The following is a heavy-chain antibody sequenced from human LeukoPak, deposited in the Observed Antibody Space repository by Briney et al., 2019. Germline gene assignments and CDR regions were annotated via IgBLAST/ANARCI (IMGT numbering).Heavy chain of an antibody. CDR2: IYPGDSDT. CDR1: GYSFTSYW. Sequence: GESLKISCKGSGYSFTSYWIGWVRQMPGKGLEWMGIIYPGDSDTRYSPSFQGQVTISADKSISTAYLQWSSLKASDTAMYYCARNDVTMVRGVRNDAFDIWGQGTMVTVSS. J-gene: IGHJ3*02. V-gene: IGHV5-51*01. CDR3: ARNDVTMVRGVRNDAFDI. D-gene: IGHD3-10*01.